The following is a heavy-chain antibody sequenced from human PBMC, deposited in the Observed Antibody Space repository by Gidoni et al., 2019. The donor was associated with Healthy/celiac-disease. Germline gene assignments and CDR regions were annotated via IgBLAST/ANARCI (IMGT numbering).Heavy chain of an antibody. CDR2: MSSSSSTR. J-gene: IGHJ6*02. D-gene: IGHD2-15*01. V-gene: IGHV3-48*01. CDR3: ARADCSGGSCYRYYYGMDV. CDR1: GFTFSSYR. Sequence: EVQLVESGGGLVQPGGSLCLSCAASGFTFSSYRINWVRQAPGKGLEWVSDMSSSSSTRYNADSVKGRFTISRDNAKNSLYLQMNSLRAEDTAVYYCARADCSGGSCYRYYYGMDVWGQGTTVTVSS.